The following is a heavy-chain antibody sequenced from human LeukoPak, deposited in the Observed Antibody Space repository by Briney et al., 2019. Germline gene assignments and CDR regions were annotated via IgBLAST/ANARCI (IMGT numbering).Heavy chain of an antibody. D-gene: IGHD4-17*01. Sequence: GGSLRLSCTVSGFIFSNTEMYWVRPAPGKGLEWVSFISSSGGVTNYADSAKGRFTISRDNAKKSLYLQMNSLTAEDTAVYYCARPALYLHGDFPRVWGRGTTVIVSS. J-gene: IGHJ6*04. CDR3: ARPALYLHGDFPRV. CDR1: GFIFSNTE. V-gene: IGHV3-48*03. CDR2: ISSSGGVT.